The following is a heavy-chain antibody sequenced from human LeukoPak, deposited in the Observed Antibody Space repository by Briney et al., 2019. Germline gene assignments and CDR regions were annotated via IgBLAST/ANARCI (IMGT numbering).Heavy chain of an antibody. J-gene: IGHJ4*02. CDR1: GFTFSTYS. Sequence: PGGSLRLSCAASGFTFSTYSMNWVRQAPGKGLEWVSSTSSSSNYIYYSDSVKGRFTISRDNAKNSLYLEMKSLRAEDTAAYFCARDRDYGTFDYWGQGTLVTVSS. CDR3: ARDRDYGTFDY. D-gene: IGHD4-17*01. CDR2: TSSSSNYI. V-gene: IGHV3-21*01.